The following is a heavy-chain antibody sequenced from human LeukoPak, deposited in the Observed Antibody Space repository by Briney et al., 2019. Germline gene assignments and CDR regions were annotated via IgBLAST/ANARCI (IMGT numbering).Heavy chain of an antibody. CDR3: ARQLTYYYDSSGYYFFDY. J-gene: IGHJ4*02. CDR2: IYYSGST. D-gene: IGHD3-22*01. CDR1: GGSISSSSYY. V-gene: IGHV4-39*01. Sequence: SETLSLTCTVSGGSISSSSYYWGRIRQPPGKGLEWIGSIYYSGSTYYNPSLKSRVTISVDTSKNQFSLRLSSVTAADTAVYYCARQLTYYYDSSGYYFFDYWGQGTLVTVSS.